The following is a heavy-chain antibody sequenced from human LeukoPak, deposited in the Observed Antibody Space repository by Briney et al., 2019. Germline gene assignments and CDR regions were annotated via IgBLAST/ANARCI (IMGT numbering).Heavy chain of an antibody. CDR1: GFTFSSYG. CDR3: AKDYNYDFWSGYTCNFRH. J-gene: IGHJ1*01. CDR2: ISYDGSNK. Sequence: PGGSLRLSCAASGFTFSSYGMHWVRQAPGKGLEWVAVISYDGSNKHYADSVKGRFTISRDNSKNTLYLQMNSLRAEDTAVYYCAKDYNYDFWSGYTCNFRHWGQGTLVTVSS. V-gene: IGHV3-30*18. D-gene: IGHD3-3*01.